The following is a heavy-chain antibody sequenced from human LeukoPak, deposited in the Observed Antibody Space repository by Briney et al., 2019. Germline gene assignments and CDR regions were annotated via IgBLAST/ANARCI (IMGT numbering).Heavy chain of an antibody. CDR1: GFTLSGYW. CDR2: INGDASST. V-gene: IGHV3-74*01. CDR3: ARARGNTYGYFEY. D-gene: IGHD5-18*01. Sequence: GGSLRLSCAASGFTLSGYWMHWVRQAPGKGLVWVSRINGDASSTSYADSVKGRFTISRDNAKSTLYLQMNSLRVEDTAVYCCARARGNTYGYFEYWGQGTLVTVSS. J-gene: IGHJ4*02.